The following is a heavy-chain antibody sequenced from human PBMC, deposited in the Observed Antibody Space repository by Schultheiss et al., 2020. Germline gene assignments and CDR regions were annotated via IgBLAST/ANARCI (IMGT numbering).Heavy chain of an antibody. CDR3: ARVSSWGYVDY. D-gene: IGHD6-13*01. CDR2: ISAYNGNT. CDR1: GYTFTGYY. Sequence: ASVKVSCKASGYTFTGYYMHWVRQAPGQGLEWMGWISAYNGNTNYAQKLQGRVTMTTDTSTSTAYMELRSLRSDDTAVYYCARVSSWGYVDYWGQGTLVTVSS. V-gene: IGHV1-18*04. J-gene: IGHJ4*02.